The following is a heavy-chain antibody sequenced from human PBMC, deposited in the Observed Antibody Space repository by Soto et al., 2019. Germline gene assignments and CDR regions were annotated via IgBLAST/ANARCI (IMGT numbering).Heavy chain of an antibody. CDR3: ARGRRTVATIMGYYFDS. CDR1: GYTFTSYD. CDR2: MNPNSGNT. Sequence: QVQLVQSGAEVKKPGASVKVSCKASGYTFTSYDINWVRQATGQGLEWMGWMNPNSGNTGYAQKFQGRVTMTRNTSXRXXYMELSSLRSEDTAVYYCARGRRTVATIMGYYFDSWGQGTLVTVSS. J-gene: IGHJ4*02. D-gene: IGHD5-12*01. V-gene: IGHV1-8*01.